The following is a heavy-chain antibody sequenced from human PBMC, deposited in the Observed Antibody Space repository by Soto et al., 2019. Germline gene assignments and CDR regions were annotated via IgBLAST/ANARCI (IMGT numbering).Heavy chain of an antibody. J-gene: IGHJ3*02. Sequence: QLQVQESGPGLVKASETLSLTCSVSGGFISSDTYYWVWVRQPPGKGLEWIGSIKYNGHTYYNPSLKSRVAMSVDTSKNQFSLHLTSVTAADTAVYSCARQRAWYGEWAFDIWGQGTRVTVSS. CDR1: GGFISSDTYY. CDR3: ARQRAWYGEWAFDI. CDR2: IKYNGHT. D-gene: IGHD3-10*01. V-gene: IGHV4-39*01.